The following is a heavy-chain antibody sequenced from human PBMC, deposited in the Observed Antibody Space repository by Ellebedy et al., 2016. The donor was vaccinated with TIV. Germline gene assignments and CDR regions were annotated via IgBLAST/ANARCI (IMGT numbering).Heavy chain of an antibody. V-gene: IGHV3-21*01. CDR2: ISSSSSYI. J-gene: IGHJ4*02. Sequence: GGSLRLXXAASGFTFSSYCMSWVRQAPGKGLEWVSSISSSSSYIYYADSVKGRFTISRDNAKNSLYLQMNSLRAEDTAVYYCARADLAYCGGDCYPGDYWGQGTLVTVSS. D-gene: IGHD2-21*01. CDR3: ARADLAYCGGDCYPGDY. CDR1: GFTFSSYC.